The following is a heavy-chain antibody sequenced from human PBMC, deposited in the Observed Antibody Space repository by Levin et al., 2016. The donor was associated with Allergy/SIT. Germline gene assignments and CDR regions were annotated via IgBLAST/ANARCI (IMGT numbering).Heavy chain of an antibody. CDR3: ARDQSMVRGVGPNWFDP. D-gene: IGHD3-10*01. V-gene: IGHV1-18*04. CDR1: GYTFTSYG. J-gene: IGHJ5*02. CDR2: ISAYNGNT. Sequence: ASVKVSCKASGYTFTSYGISWVRQAPGQGLEWMGWISAYNGNTNYAQKLQGRVTMTTDTSTSTAYMELRSLRSDDTAVYYCARDQSMVRGVGPNWFDPWGQGTLVTVSS.